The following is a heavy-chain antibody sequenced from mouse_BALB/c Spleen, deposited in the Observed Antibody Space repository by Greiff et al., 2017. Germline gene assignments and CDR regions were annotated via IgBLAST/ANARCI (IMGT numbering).Heavy chain of an antibody. CDR3: ARDTGSSFDY. J-gene: IGHJ2*01. V-gene: IGHV7-3*02. CDR1: GFTFTDYY. D-gene: IGHD1-1*01. Sequence: EVHLVESGGGLVQPGGSLRLSCATSGFTFTDYYMSWVRQPPGKALEWLGFIRNKANGYTTEYSASVKGRFTISRDNSQSILYLQMNTLRAEDSATYYCARDTGSSFDYWGQGTTLTVSS. CDR2: IRNKANGYTT.